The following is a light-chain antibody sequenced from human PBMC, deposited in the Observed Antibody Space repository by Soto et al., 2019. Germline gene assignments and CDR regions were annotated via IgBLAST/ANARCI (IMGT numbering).Light chain of an antibody. CDR1: QDISNY. CDR2: DAS. V-gene: IGKV1-33*01. Sequence: DIQMTQSPSSLSASVGDRVTITCQASQDISNYLNCYQQKPGKAPKLLIYDASNLETGVPSRFSGSGSGTDFTFTISSLQPEDIATYYSPQYDNLSYTFGQETKLEIK. J-gene: IGKJ2*01. CDR3: PQYDNLSYT.